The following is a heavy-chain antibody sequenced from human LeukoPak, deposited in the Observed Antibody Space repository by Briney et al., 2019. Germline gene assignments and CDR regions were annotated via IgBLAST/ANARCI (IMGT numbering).Heavy chain of an antibody. CDR3: ARDVGPYGGSPGAD. CDR2: IKTDGSEA. D-gene: IGHD1-26*01. CDR1: GLTFSDHW. V-gene: IGHV3-74*01. Sequence: GGTLRLSCEVSGLTFSDHWMHWVRQAPGKGLVRVSRIKTDGSEASYGDAVRGRFVISRDNSRNMLFLLMNNVRDDDTAMYFRARDVGPYGGSPGADWGQGTQVIDSS. J-gene: IGHJ4*02.